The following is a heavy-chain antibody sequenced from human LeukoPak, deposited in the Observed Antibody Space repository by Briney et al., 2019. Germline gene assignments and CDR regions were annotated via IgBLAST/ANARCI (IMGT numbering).Heavy chain of an antibody. CDR1: GFSFSDSY. CDR2: IDEDGGEI. V-gene: IGHV3-7*01. CDR3: ARVGTSSWYV. J-gene: IGHJ4*02. D-gene: IGHD6-13*01. Sequence: GGSLRLSCAAPGFSFSDSYMTWVRQAPGKGLEWVANIDEDGGEIYYVDSVKGRFTISRDNAKKSLFLQMNSLRVEDTSVYYCARVGTSSWYVWGQGTLVTVSS.